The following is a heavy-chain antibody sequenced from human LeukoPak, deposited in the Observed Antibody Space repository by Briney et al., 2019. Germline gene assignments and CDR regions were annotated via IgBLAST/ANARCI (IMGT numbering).Heavy chain of an antibody. CDR3: SRESGPFSPFGH. J-gene: IGHJ4*02. CDR1: GGSISSIIYY. D-gene: IGHD1-26*01. Sequence: SETLSLTCTVSGGSISSIIYYWGWIRQPPGKGLEWIGTIYYSGSTYYNVSLKSRVTISVDTSRNQFSLKLSSVTAADTAIYYCSRESGPFSPFGHWGQGTLVTVTS. V-gene: IGHV4-39*07. CDR2: IYYSGST.